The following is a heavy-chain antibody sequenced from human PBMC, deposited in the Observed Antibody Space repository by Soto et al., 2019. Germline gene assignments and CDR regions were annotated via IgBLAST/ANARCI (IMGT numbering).Heavy chain of an antibody. V-gene: IGHV3-23*01. Sequence: EVQLLESGGGLVQPGGSLRLSCAASGFPLSTYGMSWVRQAPGKGLEWVSSITGTGGDTYYADSVKGRFTSSRDNSNNMLYLQTNRLRVEDTAMYYCARIRGYWYGLDVWGQGTTITVSS. J-gene: IGHJ6*02. CDR1: GFPLSTYG. CDR3: ARIRGYWYGLDV. CDR2: ITGTGGDT.